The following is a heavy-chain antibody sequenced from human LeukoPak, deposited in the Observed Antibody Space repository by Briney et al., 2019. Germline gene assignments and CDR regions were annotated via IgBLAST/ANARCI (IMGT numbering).Heavy chain of an antibody. D-gene: IGHD1-26*01. Sequence: SETLSLTCAVHGGSFSVYYWGWIRQPPGKGLEWIGEINHSGSTNYNPSLKSRVTISVDTSKNQFSLRLSSVTAADTAVYYCAGVGTYYYYGMDVCGQGTTVTVSS. CDR1: GGSFSVYY. V-gene: IGHV4-34*01. CDR3: AGVGTYYYYGMDV. J-gene: IGHJ6*02. CDR2: INHSGST.